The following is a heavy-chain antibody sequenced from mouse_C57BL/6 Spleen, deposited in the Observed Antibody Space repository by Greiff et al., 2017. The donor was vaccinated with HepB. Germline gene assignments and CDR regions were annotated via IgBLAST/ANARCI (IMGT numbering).Heavy chain of an antibody. CDR3: ARRQTGTDYAMDY. D-gene: IGHD4-1*01. CDR2: ISSGSSTI. V-gene: IGHV5-17*01. CDR1: GFTFSDYG. Sequence: EVNVVESGGGLVKPGGSLKLSCAASGFTFSDYGMHWVRQAPEKGLEWVAYISSGSSTIYYADTVKGRFTISRDNAKNTLFLQMTSLRSEDTAMYYCARRQTGTDYAMDYWGQGTSVTVSS. J-gene: IGHJ4*01.